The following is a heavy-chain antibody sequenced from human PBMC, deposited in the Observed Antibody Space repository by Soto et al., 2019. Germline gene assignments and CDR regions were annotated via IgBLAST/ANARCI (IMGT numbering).Heavy chain of an antibody. CDR3: ARTRIAASWYEEDY. CDR2: IIPIFGTA. D-gene: IGHD6-13*01. J-gene: IGHJ4*02. CDR1: GGTFSSYA. Sequence: QVQLVQSGAEVKKPGSSVKVSCKASGGTFSSYAMSWVRQAPGQGVEWMGGIIPIFGTANYAQKFQGRVTITADESTSTAYMELSSLRSEDTAVYYCARTRIAASWYEEDYWGQGTLVTVSS. V-gene: IGHV1-69*12.